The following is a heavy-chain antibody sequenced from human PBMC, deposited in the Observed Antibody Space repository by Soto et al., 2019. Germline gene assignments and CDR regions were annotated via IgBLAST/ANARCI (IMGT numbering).Heavy chain of an antibody. V-gene: IGHV3-15*07. CDR1: GFTFSNAW. CDR3: TTEYDFWSGYSPFDY. J-gene: IGHJ4*02. D-gene: IGHD3-3*01. CDR2: IKSKTDGGTT. Sequence: GGSLRLSCAASGFTFSNAWMNWVRQAPGKGLEWVGRIKSKTDGGTTDYAAPVKGRFTISRDDSKNTLYLQMNSLKTEDTVVYYCTTEYDFWSGYSPFDYWGQGTLVTVSS.